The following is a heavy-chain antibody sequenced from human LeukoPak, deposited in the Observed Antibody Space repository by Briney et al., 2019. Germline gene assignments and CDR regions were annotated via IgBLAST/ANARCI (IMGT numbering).Heavy chain of an antibody. V-gene: IGHV3-9*01. J-gene: IGHJ3*01. CDR1: GFTFDEYP. CDR3: AKDRGGSSQLGDAFDV. Sequence: SLTLACAASGFTFDEYPVHWVRPAPGGGRGWGSWTSYRSETIGYMDSVKGRFTISRDNAKNSLYLQMNSLRAEDTALYYCAKDRGGSSQLGDAFDVWGQGTMVSVSS. D-gene: IGHD1-1*01. CDR2: TSYRSETI.